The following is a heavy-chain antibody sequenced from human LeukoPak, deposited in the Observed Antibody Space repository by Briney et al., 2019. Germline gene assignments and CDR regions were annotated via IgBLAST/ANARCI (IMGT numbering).Heavy chain of an antibody. Sequence: ASVKVSCKASGYTFTGYYMHWVRQAPGQGLEWMGWINPNSGGTNYAQKFQGRVTMTRDTSISTAYMELSRLRSDDTAVYYCARDLDYYDSSGYYYLLDYWGQGTLVTVSS. CDR2: INPNSGGT. CDR3: ARDLDYYDSSGYYYLLDY. CDR1: GYTFTGYY. J-gene: IGHJ4*02. D-gene: IGHD3-22*01. V-gene: IGHV1-2*02.